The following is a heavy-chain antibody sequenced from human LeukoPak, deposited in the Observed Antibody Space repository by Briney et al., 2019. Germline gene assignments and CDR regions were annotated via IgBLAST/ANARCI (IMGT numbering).Heavy chain of an antibody. CDR3: ARGGSIVGATPHDAFDI. J-gene: IGHJ3*02. V-gene: IGHV4-59*01. CDR1: GDSFRSYY. CDR2: IYYSGST. Sequence: SETLSLTCTVSGDSFRSYYWSWIRQPPGKGLEWIGYIYYSGSTNYNPSLKSRVAISVDTSKNQVSLRLSSVTAADTAVYYCARGGSIVGATPHDAFDIWGQGTVVTVSS. D-gene: IGHD1-26*01.